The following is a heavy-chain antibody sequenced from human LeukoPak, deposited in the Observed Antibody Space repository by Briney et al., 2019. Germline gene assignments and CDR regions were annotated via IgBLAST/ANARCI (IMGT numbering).Heavy chain of an antibody. CDR3: ATSFDWLSREDY. D-gene: IGHD3-9*01. CDR2: IYYSGST. Sequence: SETLSLTCTVSGGSISSSSYYWGWIRQPPGKGLEWIGSIYYSGSTYYNPSLKSRVTISVDTSKNQFSLKLSSVTAADTAVYYCATSFDWLSREDYWGQGTLVTVSS. J-gene: IGHJ4*02. V-gene: IGHV4-39*07. CDR1: GGSISSSSYY.